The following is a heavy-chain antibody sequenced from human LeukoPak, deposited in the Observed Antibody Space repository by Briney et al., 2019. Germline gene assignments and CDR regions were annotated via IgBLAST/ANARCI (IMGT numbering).Heavy chain of an antibody. D-gene: IGHD5-18*01. CDR2: TYYRSKWYN. J-gene: IGHJ3*02. CDR3: ARDPGYAHDAFDI. CDR1: GDSVSSNGAA. Sequence: SQTLSLTCAIPGDSVSSNGAAWNWIRQSPSRGLEWLGRTYYRSKWYNDYALSVKSRITVNPDISKNQFSLQLNSVTPEDTAVFYCARDPGYAHDAFDIWGQGSMVTVSS. V-gene: IGHV6-1*01.